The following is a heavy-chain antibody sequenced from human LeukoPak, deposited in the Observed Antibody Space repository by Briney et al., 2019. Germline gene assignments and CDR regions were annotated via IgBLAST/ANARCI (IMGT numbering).Heavy chain of an antibody. CDR2: IYSGGST. Sequence: GGSLRLSCAASGFTVSSNYMSWVRQAPGKGLEWVSVIYSGGSTYYADSVKGRFTISRDNSKNTLYLQMNSLEAEDKAVYYCARDYYGSGSYLTENWFDPWGQGTLVTVSS. D-gene: IGHD3-10*01. CDR1: GFTVSSNY. J-gene: IGHJ5*02. V-gene: IGHV3-53*01. CDR3: ARDYYGSGSYLTENWFDP.